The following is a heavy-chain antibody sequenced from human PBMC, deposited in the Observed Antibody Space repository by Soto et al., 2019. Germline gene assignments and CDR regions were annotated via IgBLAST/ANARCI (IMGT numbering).Heavy chain of an antibody. CDR2: IIPIFGTA. CDR3: ARFARGYSYGTKGSWFDP. J-gene: IGHJ5*02. Sequence: SVKVSCKTSGGTFSIYAISWVRQAPGQGLEWMGGIIPIFGTANYAQKFQGRVTITADESTSTAYMELSSLRSEDTAVYYCARFARGYSYGTKGSWFDPWGQGTLVTVSS. CDR1: GGTFSIYA. V-gene: IGHV1-69*13. D-gene: IGHD5-18*01.